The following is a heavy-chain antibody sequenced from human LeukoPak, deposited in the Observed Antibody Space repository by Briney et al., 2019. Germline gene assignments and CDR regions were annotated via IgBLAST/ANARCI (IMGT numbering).Heavy chain of an antibody. CDR1: GFTFSSYG. Sequence: GGSLRLSCAASGFTFSSYGMHWVRQAPGKGLEWVALIRYDGSNKYYADSVKGRFTISRDNSKNTLYLQMNSLRAEDTAVYYCARGQHPSGYWYFDLWGRGTLVTVSS. V-gene: IGHV3-30*02. CDR3: ARGQHPSGYWYFDL. J-gene: IGHJ2*01. CDR2: IRYDGSNK. D-gene: IGHD2-2*01.